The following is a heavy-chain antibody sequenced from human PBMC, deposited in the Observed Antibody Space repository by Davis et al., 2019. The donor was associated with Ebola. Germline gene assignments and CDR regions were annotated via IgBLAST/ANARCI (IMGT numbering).Heavy chain of an antibody. D-gene: IGHD2-8*01. CDR1: GGTFSSYT. Sequence: AASVKVSCKASGGTFSSYTISWVRQAPGQGLEWMGRIIPTIGIAKYAQKFQGRVTMNRDTSTSTVYMELSSLRSEDTAVYYGVRWMLGDRYYFDYWGQGTLVTVSS. V-gene: IGHV1-69*02. CDR2: IIPTIGIA. J-gene: IGHJ4*02. CDR3: VRWMLGDRYYFDY.